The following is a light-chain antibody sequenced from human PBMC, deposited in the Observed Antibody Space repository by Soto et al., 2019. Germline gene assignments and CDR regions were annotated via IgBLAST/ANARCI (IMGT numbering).Light chain of an antibody. J-gene: IGKJ4*01. CDR3: QQYNNWPPLT. Sequence: EIVLTQSPGTLSLSPGERATLSCRASQSVSSSYLAWYQQKPGQAPRLLIYGASSRATGIPDRFSGSGSGTKFTLTISSLQSEDFAVYYCQQYNNWPPLTFGGGTKVDIK. CDR1: QSVSSSY. CDR2: GAS. V-gene: IGKV3-20*01.